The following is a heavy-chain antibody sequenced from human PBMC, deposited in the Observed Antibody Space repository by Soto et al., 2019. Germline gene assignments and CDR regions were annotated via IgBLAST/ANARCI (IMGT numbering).Heavy chain of an antibody. CDR2: ISAYNGNT. D-gene: IGHD3-22*01. J-gene: IGHJ4*02. CDR1: GCTFTNYA. Sequence: GASVKVSFQASGCTFTNYAMHWVRQAPGIGLEWMGWISAYNGNTNYAQKLQGRVTMTTDTSTSTAYMELRSLRSDDTAVYYCARAYDSSGYYTDYWGQGTLVTVSS. V-gene: IGHV1-18*01. CDR3: ARAYDSSGYYTDY.